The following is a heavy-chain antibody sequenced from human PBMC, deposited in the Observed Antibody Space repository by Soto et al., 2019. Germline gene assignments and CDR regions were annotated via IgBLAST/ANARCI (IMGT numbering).Heavy chain of an antibody. Sequence: PSETLSLTCTVSGGSISSSSYYWGWIRQPPGKGLEWIGYIYYSGSTYYNPSLKSRVTISVDTSKNQFSLKLSSVTAADTAVYYCARVIQTVVVVAAINWFDPWGQGTLVTVSS. CDR1: GGSISSSSYY. V-gene: IGHV4-31*03. CDR2: IYYSGST. J-gene: IGHJ5*02. D-gene: IGHD2-15*01. CDR3: ARVIQTVVVVAAINWFDP.